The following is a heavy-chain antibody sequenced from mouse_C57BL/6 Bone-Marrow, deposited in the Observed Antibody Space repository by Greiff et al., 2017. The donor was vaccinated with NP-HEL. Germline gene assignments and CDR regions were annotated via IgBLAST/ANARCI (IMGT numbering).Heavy chain of an antibody. V-gene: IGHV2-3*01. CDR1: GFSLTSYG. CDR2: IWGDGST. J-gene: IGHJ4*01. Sequence: QVHVKQSGPGLVAPSQSLSITCTVSGFSLTSYGVSWVRQPPGKGLEWLGVIWGDGSTNYHSALISRLSISKDNSKSQVFLKLNSLQTDDTATYYCAKATVYDYDGPYYYAMDYWGQGTSVTVSS. CDR3: AKATVYDYDGPYYYAMDY. D-gene: IGHD2-4*01.